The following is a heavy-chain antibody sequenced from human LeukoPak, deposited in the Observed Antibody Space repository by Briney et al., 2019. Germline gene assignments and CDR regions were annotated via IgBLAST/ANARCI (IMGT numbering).Heavy chain of an antibody. CDR2: IRSKANDYAT. V-gene: IGHV3-73*01. J-gene: IGHJ4*01. CDR3: TRRPTPGLKAPDSTFGY. Sequence: PGGSLTLSCVTSGFTFSGSAMHWVRQASGKGLEWVARIRSKANDYATGYTDSVKGRFIISRDDSKNTAYLQMNSLRTEDSAVYYCTRRPTPGLKAPDSTFGYWGQGTRVTVSS. D-gene: IGHD1-14*01. CDR1: GFTFSGSA.